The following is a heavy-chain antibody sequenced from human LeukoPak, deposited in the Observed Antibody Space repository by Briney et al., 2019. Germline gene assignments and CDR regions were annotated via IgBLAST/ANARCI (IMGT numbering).Heavy chain of an antibody. CDR3: ARGGYSSGWKGGYYFDY. D-gene: IGHD6-19*01. V-gene: IGHV4-61*02. CDR2: IYTSGST. CDR1: GGSISSGSYY. J-gene: IGHJ4*02. Sequence: SQTLSLTCTVSGGSISSGSYYWSWIRQPAGKGLEWIGRIYTSGSTNYNPSLKSRVTISVDTSKNQFSLKLSSVTAADTAGYYCARGGYSSGWKGGYYFDYWGQGTLVTVSS.